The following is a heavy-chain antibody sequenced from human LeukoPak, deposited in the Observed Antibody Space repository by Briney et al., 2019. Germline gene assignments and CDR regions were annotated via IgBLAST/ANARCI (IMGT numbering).Heavy chain of an antibody. J-gene: IGHJ6*03. Sequence: GGSLRLSCAASGFTFSSYWMSWVRQAPGKGLEWVSYISSSGSTIYYADSVKGRFTISRDNAKNSLYLQMNSLRAEDTAVYYCARVKTTVTTIYYYYYYMDVWGKGTTVTVSS. CDR3: ARVKTTVTTIYYYYYYMDV. V-gene: IGHV3-48*04. CDR1: GFTFSSYW. D-gene: IGHD4-17*01. CDR2: ISSSGSTI.